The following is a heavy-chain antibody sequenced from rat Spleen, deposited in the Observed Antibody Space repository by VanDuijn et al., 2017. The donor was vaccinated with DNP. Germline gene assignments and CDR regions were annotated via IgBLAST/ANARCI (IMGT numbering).Heavy chain of an antibody. J-gene: IGHJ2*01. CDR2: INSAGST. CDR1: GYSITSSYR. Sequence: EVQLQESGPGLVKPSQSLSLTCSVTGYSITSSYRWNWIRKFPGNKLEWMGYINSAGSTNYNPSLKSRISITRDTSKNQFFLQVNSVTTEDTATYYCARWAYSGEGYWGQGVMVTVSS. CDR3: ARWAYSGEGY. V-gene: IGHV3-3*01. D-gene: IGHD1-1*01.